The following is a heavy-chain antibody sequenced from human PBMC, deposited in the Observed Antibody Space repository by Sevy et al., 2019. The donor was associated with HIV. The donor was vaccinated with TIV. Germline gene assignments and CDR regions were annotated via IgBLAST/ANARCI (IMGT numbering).Heavy chain of an antibody. CDR3: GRLGEHGDFWSGYYFLDP. Sequence: SETLSLTCTVSGGSISSSSYYWGWIRQPPGKGLEWIGSIYYSGSTYYNPSLKSRVTISVDTSKNQFSLKLSSVTAADTAVYYCGRLGEHGDFWSGYYFLDPWGQGTLVTVSS. J-gene: IGHJ5*02. CDR2: IYYSGST. V-gene: IGHV4-39*01. CDR1: GGSISSSSYY. D-gene: IGHD3-3*01.